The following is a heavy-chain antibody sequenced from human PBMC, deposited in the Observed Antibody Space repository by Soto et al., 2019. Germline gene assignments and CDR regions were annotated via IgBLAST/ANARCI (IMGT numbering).Heavy chain of an antibody. CDR3: AADRWSGGDSSSWFWSRNPDLRFDY. CDR2: IVVGSGNT. J-gene: IGHJ4*02. Sequence: RPSVKVSCKASGFTFTSSAVQWVRQARGQRLEWIGWIVVGSGNTNYAQKFQERVTITRDMSTSTAYMELSSLRSEDTAVYYCAADRWSGGDSSSWFWSRNPDLRFDYWGQGTLVTVSS. V-gene: IGHV1-58*01. CDR1: GFTFTSSA. D-gene: IGHD6-13*01.